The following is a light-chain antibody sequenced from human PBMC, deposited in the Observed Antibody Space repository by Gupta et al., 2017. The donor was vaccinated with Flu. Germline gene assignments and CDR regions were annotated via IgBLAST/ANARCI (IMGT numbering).Light chain of an antibody. CDR1: QSIRNC. V-gene: IGKV1-39*01. CDR3: QQKDRTPYT. CDR2: TAS. Sequence: DTQITQSPSSLSASVGDRVTITCRASQSIRNCLNWYQQKPGQAPNLLIYTASTLQGGVPSRFSGDGSGTDYTLTINRLQPEDFATYYCQQKDRTPYTFGQGTRLEIK. J-gene: IGKJ2*01.